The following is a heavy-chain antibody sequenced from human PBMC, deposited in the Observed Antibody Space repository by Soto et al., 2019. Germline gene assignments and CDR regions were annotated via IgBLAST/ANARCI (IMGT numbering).Heavy chain of an antibody. CDR2: INHSGST. CDR3: ARATSPSYYDSSGYSRGRDYYYGMDV. Sequence: LSLTCAVYGGSFSGYYWSWIRQPPGKGLEWIGEINHSGSTNYNPSLKSRVTISVDTSKNQFSLKLSSVTAADTAVYYCARATSPSYYDSSGYSRGRDYYYGMDVWGQGTTVTVSS. J-gene: IGHJ6*02. CDR1: GGSFSGYY. D-gene: IGHD3-22*01. V-gene: IGHV4-34*01.